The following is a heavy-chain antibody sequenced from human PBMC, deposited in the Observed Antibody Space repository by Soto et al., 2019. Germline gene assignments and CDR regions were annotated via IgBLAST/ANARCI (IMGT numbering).Heavy chain of an antibody. D-gene: IGHD3-10*01. CDR2: VYYLGST. Sequence: SETLSLTCSVSGGSMSEYFWSWIRQSPERGLEWSGYVYYLGSTDYNPSRKSRVTISVDTSKRQFSLRLSSVTAADAAIYYCARDGYDGSGSPYPAYWGPGTQVTVSS. CDR1: GGSMSEYF. CDR3: ARDGYDGSGSPYPAY. V-gene: IGHV4-59*01. J-gene: IGHJ4*02.